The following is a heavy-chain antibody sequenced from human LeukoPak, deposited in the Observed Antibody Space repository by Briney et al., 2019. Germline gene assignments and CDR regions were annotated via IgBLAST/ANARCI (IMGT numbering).Heavy chain of an antibody. Sequence: SETLSLTCAVYGGSFSGYYWSWIRQPPGKGLEWIGEINHSGSTNYNPSLKSRVTISVDTSKNQFSLKLSSVTAADTAVYYCARSRATVTFFFDYGGQGTLVTVSS. D-gene: IGHD4-17*01. CDR1: GGSFSGYY. CDR2: INHSGST. J-gene: IGHJ4*02. CDR3: ARSRATVTFFFDY. V-gene: IGHV4-34*01.